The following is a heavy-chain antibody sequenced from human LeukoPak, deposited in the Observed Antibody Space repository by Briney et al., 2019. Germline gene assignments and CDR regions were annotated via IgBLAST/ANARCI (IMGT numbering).Heavy chain of an antibody. CDR3: ARTVGNRADP. CDR2: ISANNGNR. D-gene: IGHD1-14*01. CDR1: GYPFTTYG. J-gene: IGHJ5*02. Sequence: ASVQVSCKASGYPFTTYGFIWVRQAPGRGPEWLGWISANNGNRKAAQKFRDRLNMTTDAATQTDYMHLTSLSSDDTAMYFCARTVGNRADPWGQGSLVIVSP. V-gene: IGHV1-18*01.